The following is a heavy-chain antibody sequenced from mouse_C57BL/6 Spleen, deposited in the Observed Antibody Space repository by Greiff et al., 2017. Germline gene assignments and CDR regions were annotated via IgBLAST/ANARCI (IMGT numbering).Heavy chain of an antibody. J-gene: IGHJ3*01. Sequence: QVQLQQPGTELVKPGASVKLSCTASGYTFTSSWMHWVKQRPGQGLEWIGNINPSNGGTNYNEKFKSKGTLTVDKSSSTAYMKLSSLTSVDSAAYYCARWLGGFAYWGQGTLVTVSA. CDR1: GYTFTSSW. V-gene: IGHV1-53*01. CDR2: INPSNGGT. D-gene: IGHD2-2*01. CDR3: ARWLGGFAY.